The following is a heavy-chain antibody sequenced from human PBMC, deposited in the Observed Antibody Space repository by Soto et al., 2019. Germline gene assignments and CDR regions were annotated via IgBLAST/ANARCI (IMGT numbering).Heavy chain of an antibody. V-gene: IGHV1-69*13. Sequence: SVKVSCKASGGTFSSYAISWVRQAPGQGLEWMGGIIPIFGTANYAQMFQGRVMITADESTSTSYMELSSLRSEDTAVYYCARAVRRYCSGGSCYFYYFDYWG. CDR1: GGTFSSYA. CDR3: ARAVRRYCSGGSCYFYYFDY. CDR2: IIPIFGTA. J-gene: IGHJ4*01. D-gene: IGHD2-15*01.